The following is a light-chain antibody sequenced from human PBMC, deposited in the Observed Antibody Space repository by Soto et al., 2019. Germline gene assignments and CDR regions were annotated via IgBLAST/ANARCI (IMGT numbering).Light chain of an antibody. V-gene: IGLV2-14*01. CDR3: SSYTSTTYWV. CDR2: EVT. CDR1: SSDVGGYNF. Sequence: QSVLTQPASVSGSPGQSITISCTGTSSDVGGYNFVSWYQQRPGKAPKLIIYEVTVRPSGFSNRFSGSKSGTTASLTISGLQAEDEADYYCSSYTSTTYWVFGGGTKLTVL. J-gene: IGLJ3*02.